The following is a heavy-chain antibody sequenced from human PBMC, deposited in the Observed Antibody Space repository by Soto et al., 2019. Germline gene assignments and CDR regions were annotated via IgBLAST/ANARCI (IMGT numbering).Heavy chain of an antibody. CDR2: IWYDGSNK. J-gene: IGHJ3*02. D-gene: IGHD2-2*01. CDR1: GFTFSSYG. V-gene: IGHV3-33*01. CDR3: ARDPSLYAPGPDAFDI. Sequence: PXVSLRLSCAASGFTFSSYGMHWVRQAPGKGLEWVAVIWYDGSNKYYADSVKGRFTISRDNSKNTLYLQMNSLRAEDTAVYYCARDPSLYAPGPDAFDIWGQGTMVTVSS.